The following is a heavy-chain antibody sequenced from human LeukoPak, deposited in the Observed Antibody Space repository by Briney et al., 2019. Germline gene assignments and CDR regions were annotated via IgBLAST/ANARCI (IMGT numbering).Heavy chain of an antibody. CDR3: ARESRYYDILTGGYYGMDV. D-gene: IGHD3-9*01. Sequence: SETLSLTCTVSGGSISSSSYYWGWIRQPPGKGLEWIGSIYHSGSTYYNPSLKSRVTISVDTSKNQFSLKLSSVTAADTAVYYCARESRYYDILTGGYYGMDVWGQGTTVTVSS. V-gene: IGHV4-39*07. J-gene: IGHJ6*02. CDR1: GGSISSSSYY. CDR2: IYHSGST.